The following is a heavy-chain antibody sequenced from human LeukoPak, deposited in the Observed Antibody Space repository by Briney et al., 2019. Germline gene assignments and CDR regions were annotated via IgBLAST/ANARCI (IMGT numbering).Heavy chain of an antibody. CDR2: IYYSGST. D-gene: IGHD3-22*01. Sequence: SETLSLTCTVSGGSISSYYWSWIRQPPGKGLEGIGYIYYSGSTNYNPSLKSRVTISVDTSKNQFSLKLSSVTAADTAVYYCASSTFDYYDSSGYPMAIFDYWGQGTLVTVSS. V-gene: IGHV4-59*01. CDR3: ASSTFDYYDSSGYPMAIFDY. CDR1: GGSISSYY. J-gene: IGHJ4*02.